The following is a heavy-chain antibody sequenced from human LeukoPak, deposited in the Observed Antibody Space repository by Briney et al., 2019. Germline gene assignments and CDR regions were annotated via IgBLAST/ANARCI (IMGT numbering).Heavy chain of an antibody. J-gene: IGHJ5*02. Sequence: GGSLRLSCAASGFTFSTNAMSWVRQAPGKGLEWVSAISGSGGSTYYANSVKGRFTISRDNSKNTLYLQMNSLRAEDTAVYYCAQDRDSSSWYGPNWFDPWGQGTLVTVSS. D-gene: IGHD6-13*01. CDR2: ISGSGGST. V-gene: IGHV3-23*01. CDR1: GFTFSTNA. CDR3: AQDRDSSSWYGPNWFDP.